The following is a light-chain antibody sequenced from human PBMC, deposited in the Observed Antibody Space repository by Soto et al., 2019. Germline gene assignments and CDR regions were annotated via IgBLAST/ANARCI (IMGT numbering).Light chain of an antibody. J-gene: IGLJ1*01. V-gene: IGLV2-11*01. CDR2: EVS. Sequence: QSALTQPRSVSGSPGQSVTISCTGTSRDVGGYNYVSWYQQYPGKAPKLMIYEVSKRPSRVPDRFSGSKSGNTAFLTISGVQAEDEADYYCCSYAGRPYVFGTGTKLTVL. CDR1: SRDVGGYNY. CDR3: CSYAGRPYV.